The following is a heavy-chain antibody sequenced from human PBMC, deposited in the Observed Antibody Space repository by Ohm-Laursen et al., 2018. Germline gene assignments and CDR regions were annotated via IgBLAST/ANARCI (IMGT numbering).Heavy chain of an antibody. V-gene: IGHV1-18*01. CDR2: ISAYNGNT. CDR3: ARVIIEYLNSYYYGMNV. Sequence: ASVKVSCKASGYTFTSYGISWVRQAPGQGLEWMGWISAYNGNTNYAQKLQGRVTMTTDTSTSTASMVLRSLRSDDTAVYYCARVIIEYLNSYYYGMNVWGQGTTVTVSS. D-gene: IGHD3-10*01. J-gene: IGHJ6*02. CDR1: GYTFTSYG.